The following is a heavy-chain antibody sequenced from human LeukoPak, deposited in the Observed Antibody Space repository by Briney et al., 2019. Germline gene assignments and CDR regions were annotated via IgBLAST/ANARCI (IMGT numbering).Heavy chain of an antibody. CDR2: IYYSRRT. D-gene: IGHD6-13*01. CDR1: GGSISSYY. J-gene: IGHJ3*02. Sequence: SETLSLTCTVSGGSISSYYWSWIRQPPGKGLEGSGYIYYSRRTNYNPSLKSRVTISVDTSKNQFSLKLSSVTAADTAVYYCAREGIAAAGTAFDIWGQGTMVTVSS. V-gene: IGHV4-59*01. CDR3: AREGIAAAGTAFDI.